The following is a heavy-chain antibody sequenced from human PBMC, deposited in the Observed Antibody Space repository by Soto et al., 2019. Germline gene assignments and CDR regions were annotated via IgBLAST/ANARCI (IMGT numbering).Heavy chain of an antibody. CDR2: VSYDGGNE. J-gene: IGHJ4*02. V-gene: IGHV3-30*14. D-gene: IGHD5-12*01. CDR1: GFTFRSYA. CDR3: ARASGYDKWDTLNY. Sequence: QVQLVESGGGVVQPGRSLRLSCTASGFTFRSYAMHWVRQAPGKGLEWVASVSYDGGNEHYADPVKGRFTISRDNSKNTLSLQMNSLRVEDTAVFYCARASGYDKWDTLNYWGQGTQVTVSS.